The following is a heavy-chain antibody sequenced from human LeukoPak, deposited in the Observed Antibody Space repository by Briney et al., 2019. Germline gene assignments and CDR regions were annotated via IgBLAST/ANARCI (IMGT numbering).Heavy chain of an antibody. D-gene: IGHD4-23*01. CDR1: GGSISSGDYY. CDR3: ARGGVVTPALDY. CDR2: IYCSGST. J-gene: IGHJ4*02. V-gene: IGHV4-30-4*01. Sequence: SETLSLTCTVSGGSISSGDYYWSWIRQPPGKGLEWIGYIYCSGSTYYNPSLKSRVTISVDTSKNQFSLKLSSVTAADTAVYYCARGGVVTPALDYWGQGTLVTVSS.